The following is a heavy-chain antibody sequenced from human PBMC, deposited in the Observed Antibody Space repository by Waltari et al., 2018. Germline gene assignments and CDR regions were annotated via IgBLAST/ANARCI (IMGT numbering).Heavy chain of an antibody. CDR1: GFTFSKHW. CDR2: RKQDGSDK. CDR3: ARGGGNFDS. V-gene: IGHV3-7*04. J-gene: IGHJ4*02. Sequence: EVQLVESGGGLVQPGESLRLSCAASGFTFSKHWMSWVRQAPGKGLEWVANRKQDGSDKYYVDSVKGRFTISRDNAKNSLYLEMNSLRAEDTAVYYCARGGGNFDSWGQGTLVTVSS.